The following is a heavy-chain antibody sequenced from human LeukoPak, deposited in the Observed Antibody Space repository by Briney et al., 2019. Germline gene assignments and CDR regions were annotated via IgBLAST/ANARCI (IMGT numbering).Heavy chain of an antibody. CDR1: GGSISSYY. D-gene: IGHD2-2*01. CDR3: ARLRVYCSSTSCFYWFDP. Sequence: SETLSLTCTVSGGSISSYYWSWIRQPPGKGLEWIGYIYYSGSTNYNPSLKSRVTISVDTSRNQFSLKLSSVTAADTAVYYCARLRVYCSSTSCFYWFDPWGQGTLVTVSS. V-gene: IGHV4-59*01. CDR2: IYYSGST. J-gene: IGHJ5*02.